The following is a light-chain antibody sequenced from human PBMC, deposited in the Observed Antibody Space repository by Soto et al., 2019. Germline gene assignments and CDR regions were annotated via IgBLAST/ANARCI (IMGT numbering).Light chain of an antibody. J-gene: IGKJ5*01. CDR2: WAS. CDR1: HSVLYSSDNKNY. Sequence: TGMTQSPDSLAVSLGEVATINVKSSHSVLYSSDNKNYLAWYQQKKGQPPKXXIYWASTRESGVPDRFSGSGYGTDFNLTISSLQAGDVAVYYCQQYYSTRRSFGQGTRLEIK. V-gene: IGKV4-1*01. CDR3: QQYYSTRRS.